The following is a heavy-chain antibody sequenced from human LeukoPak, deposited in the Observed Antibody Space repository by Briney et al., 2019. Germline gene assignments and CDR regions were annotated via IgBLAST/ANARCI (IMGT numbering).Heavy chain of an antibody. CDR1: GGSISSYH. CDR3: ARLGSPQGYGGNKAFDI. D-gene: IGHD4-23*01. Sequence: SETLSLTCTVSGGSISSYHWSWIRQPPGKGLEWIGYIYYSGSTDINPSLKSRVTISVDTSKNQFSLKLSSVTAADTAVYYCARLGSPQGYGGNKAFDIWGHGTMVTVSS. J-gene: IGHJ3*02. V-gene: IGHV4-59*01. CDR2: IYYSGST.